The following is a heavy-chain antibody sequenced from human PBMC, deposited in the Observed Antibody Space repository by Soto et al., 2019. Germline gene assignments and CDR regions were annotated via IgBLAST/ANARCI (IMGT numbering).Heavy chain of an antibody. D-gene: IGHD4-17*01. CDR1: GFTFSNAW. J-gene: IGHJ4*02. Sequence: EVQLVESGGDLVKPGGSLRLSCAASGFTFSNAWMNWVRQAPGKGLEWVGRIKSKTDGGTTDYAAPVKGRFTISRDDPKNTLYLQVNSLKTEDTAVYYCTTDAGGVNYGDYGVYWGQGTLVTVSS. CDR3: TTDAGGVNYGDYGVY. V-gene: IGHV3-15*07. CDR2: IKSKTDGGTT.